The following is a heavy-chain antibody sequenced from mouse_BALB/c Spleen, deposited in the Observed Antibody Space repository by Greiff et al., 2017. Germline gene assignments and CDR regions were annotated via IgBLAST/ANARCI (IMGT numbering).Heavy chain of an antibody. CDR2: ISSGGSYT. J-gene: IGHJ2*01. D-gene: IGHD1-2*01. Sequence: EVQLVESGGGLVKPGGSLKLSCAASGFTFSSYAMSWVRQTPEKRLEWVATISSGGSYTYYPDSVKGRFTISRDNAKNTLYLQMSSLRSEDTAMYYCARTGSRYGYYFDYWGQGTTLTVSS. CDR1: GFTFSSYA. CDR3: ARTGSRYGYYFDY. V-gene: IGHV5-9-3*01.